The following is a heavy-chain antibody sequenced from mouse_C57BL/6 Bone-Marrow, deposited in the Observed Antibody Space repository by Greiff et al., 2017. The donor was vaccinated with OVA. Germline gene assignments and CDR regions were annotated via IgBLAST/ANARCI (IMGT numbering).Heavy chain of an antibody. CDR1: GYTFTSYW. D-gene: IGHD2-5*01. V-gene: IGHV1-69*01. CDR2: IDPSDSYT. Sequence: QVQLQQPGAELVMPGASVKLSCKASGYTFTSYWMHWVKQRPGQGLEWIGEIDPSDSYTNYNQKFKGKTTLTVDKSSSTAYMQLSSLTSEDSAVDYCARDSNSYAMDYWGQGTSVTVSS. CDR3: ARDSNSYAMDY. J-gene: IGHJ4*01.